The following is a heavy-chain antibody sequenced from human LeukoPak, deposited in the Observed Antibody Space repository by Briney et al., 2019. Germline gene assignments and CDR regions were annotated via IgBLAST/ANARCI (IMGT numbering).Heavy chain of an antibody. D-gene: IGHD6-19*01. CDR2: ISSSGSYI. Sequence: PGGSLRLSCAASGFTFSSYSMNWGRQGPAKRLECVSSISSSGSYIYHADSVKGRSTISRDTAKNSLYLQMTSLRAEDTAVSYCARDRGSSGWSPKFDPWGEGTLVTVSS. CDR3: ARDRGSSGWSPKFDP. CDR1: GFTFSSYS. J-gene: IGHJ5*02. V-gene: IGHV3-21*01.